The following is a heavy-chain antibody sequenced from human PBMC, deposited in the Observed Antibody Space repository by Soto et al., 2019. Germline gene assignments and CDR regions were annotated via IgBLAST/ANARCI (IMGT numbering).Heavy chain of an antibody. Sequence: EVQLLESGGGLVQPGGSLRLSCAASGFTFSSYAMSWVRQAPGKGLEWVSAISGSGGSTYYADSVKGRFTISRDNSKNTVYLQMNSLRAEDTAVYYCAKDLVYRPALYYYYGMDVWGQGTTVTVSS. CDR1: GFTFSSYA. CDR2: ISGSGGST. V-gene: IGHV3-23*01. D-gene: IGHD4-4*01. J-gene: IGHJ6*02. CDR3: AKDLVYRPALYYYYGMDV.